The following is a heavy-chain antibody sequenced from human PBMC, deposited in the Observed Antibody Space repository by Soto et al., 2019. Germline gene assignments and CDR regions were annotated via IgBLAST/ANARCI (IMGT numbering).Heavy chain of an antibody. V-gene: IGHV4-31*03. D-gene: IGHD3-3*01. CDR1: GGSISSGGYY. Sequence: SETLSLTCTVSGGSISSGGYYWSWIRQHPGKGLEWIGYIYYSGSTYYNPSLKGGVTVSVDTSKNPFSLKLSSVTAADTAVYYCARGGGFWSGYPQEGYYYYGMDVWGQGTTVTVSS. CDR2: IYYSGST. J-gene: IGHJ6*02. CDR3: ARGGGFWSGYPQEGYYYYGMDV.